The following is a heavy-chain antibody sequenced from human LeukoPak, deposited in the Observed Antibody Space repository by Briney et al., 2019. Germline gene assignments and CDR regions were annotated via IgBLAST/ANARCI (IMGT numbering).Heavy chain of an antibody. V-gene: IGHV3-23*01. Sequence: GGSLRLSCAASGFTFSSYGMSWVRQAPGKGLEWVSAISGSGGSTYYADSVKGRFTISRDNSKNTLYLQMNSLRAEDTALYYCARVFGVYSSSYYFDYWGQGTLVTVSS. CDR3: ARVFGVYSSSYYFDY. CDR2: ISGSGGST. CDR1: GFTFSSYG. J-gene: IGHJ4*02. D-gene: IGHD6-6*01.